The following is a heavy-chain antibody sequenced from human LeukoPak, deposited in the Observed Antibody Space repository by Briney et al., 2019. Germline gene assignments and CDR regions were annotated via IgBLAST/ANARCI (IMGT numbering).Heavy chain of an antibody. D-gene: IGHD1-26*01. V-gene: IGHV3-30*02. CDR1: GFTFSNYG. Sequence: GGSLRLSCAASGFTFSNYGMHGVRQAPGKGLEWVAVIWYDGSNKCYADSVKGRFTISRDNSRNTLYLQMDSLRAEDTAVYYCAKDRGNYYYGMDVWGQGTTVTVSS. CDR2: IWYDGSNK. J-gene: IGHJ6*02. CDR3: AKDRGNYYYGMDV.